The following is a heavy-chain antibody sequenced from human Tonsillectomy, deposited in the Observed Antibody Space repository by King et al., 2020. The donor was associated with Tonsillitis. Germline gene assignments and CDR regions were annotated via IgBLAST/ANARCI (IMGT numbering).Heavy chain of an antibody. Sequence: QLQESGPGLVKPSETLSLTCTVSGGSISSYYWNWIRQPPGKELEGIGYIYYSGSTNYNPSLKSRVTMSVDTSKNQFSLKRTSVTPPDTAVYYCARGFYDSSGYSQPFDSWGQGTLVTVSS. CDR2: IYYSGST. CDR1: GGSISSYY. D-gene: IGHD3-22*01. J-gene: IGHJ4*02. CDR3: ARGFYDSSGYSQPFDS. V-gene: IGHV4-59*01.